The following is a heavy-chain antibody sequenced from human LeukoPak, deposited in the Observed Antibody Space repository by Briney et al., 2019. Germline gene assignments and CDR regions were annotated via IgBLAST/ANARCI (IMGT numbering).Heavy chain of an antibody. J-gene: IGHJ3*02. CDR2: IKQDGSER. CDR1: GFTFSNYW. V-gene: IGHV3-7*03. CDR3: ARGPGRVAAPATGSFGI. D-gene: IGHD6-13*01. Sequence: TGGSLRLSCAASGFTFSNYWMSWVRQAPGKGLEWVANIKQDGSERYYVDSVKGRFTISRDDAKKSLYLQMNSLRAEDTAVYYCARGPGRVAAPATGSFGIWGQGTTVTVSS.